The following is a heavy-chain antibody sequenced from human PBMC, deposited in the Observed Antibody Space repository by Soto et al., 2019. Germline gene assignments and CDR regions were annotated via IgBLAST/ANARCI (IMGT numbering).Heavy chain of an antibody. CDR1: GGSISSSSYY. CDR2: IYYSGST. V-gene: IGHV4-39*01. D-gene: IGHD1-1*01. J-gene: IGHJ4*02. CDR3: ARQRLGLRSPFDY. Sequence: SETLSLTCTVSGGSISSSSYYWGWIRQPPGKGLEWIGSIYYSGSTYYNPSLKSRVTISVDTSKNQFSLKLSSVTAADTAVYYCARQRLGLRSPFDYWGQGTLVTVS.